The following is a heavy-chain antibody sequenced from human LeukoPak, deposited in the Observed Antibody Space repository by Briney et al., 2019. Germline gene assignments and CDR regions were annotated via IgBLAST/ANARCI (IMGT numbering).Heavy chain of an antibody. D-gene: IGHD5-18*01. Sequence: PSETLSLTCTVSGGSISSSSYYWGWIRQPPGKGLEWIGSIYDSGSTYYNPSLKSRVTISVDTSKNQFSLKLSSVTAADTAVYYCASQGYSYGYLLDYWGQGTLVTVSS. CDR3: ASQGYSYGYLLDY. CDR2: IYDSGST. CDR1: GGSISSSSYY. J-gene: IGHJ4*02. V-gene: IGHV4-39*01.